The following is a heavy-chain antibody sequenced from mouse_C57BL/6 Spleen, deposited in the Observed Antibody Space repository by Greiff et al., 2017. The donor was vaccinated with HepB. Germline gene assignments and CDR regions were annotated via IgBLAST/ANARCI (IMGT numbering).Heavy chain of an antibody. CDR1: GYTFTDYN. V-gene: IGHV1-18*01. CDR3: ARGGECDHHYAMDY. CDR2: INPNNGGT. Sequence: EVQLQQSGPELVKPGASVKIPCKASGYTFTDYNMDWVKQSHGKSLEWIGDINPNNGGTIYNQKFKGKAKLTVDKSSSTAYMELHNLTSEDTAVYYCARGGECDHHYAMDYWGQGTSVTVSS. J-gene: IGHJ4*01. D-gene: IGHD2-13*01.